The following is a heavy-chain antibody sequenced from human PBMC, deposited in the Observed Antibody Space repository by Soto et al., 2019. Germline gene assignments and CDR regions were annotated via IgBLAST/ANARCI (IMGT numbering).Heavy chain of an antibody. CDR2: IYWDDDK. J-gene: IGHJ4*02. CDR1: GFSLSTSGVG. D-gene: IGHD3-16*02. Sequence: QITLKESGPTLVKPTQTLTLTCTFSGFSLSTSGVGVGWIRQPPGKALEWLALIYWDDDKRYSPSLKSRLTITKDTSKNQVXLTMTNMDPVDTXXXXXXXRXSTFGGVIADYWGQGTLVTVSS. V-gene: IGHV2-5*02. CDR3: XXRXSTFGGVIADY.